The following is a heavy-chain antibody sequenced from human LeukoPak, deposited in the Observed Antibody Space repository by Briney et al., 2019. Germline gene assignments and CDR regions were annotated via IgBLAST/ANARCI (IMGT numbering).Heavy chain of an antibody. CDR2: IYYSGST. D-gene: IGHD3-22*01. CDR3: ARDGNYDSSGYYYERYFQH. V-gene: IGHV4-31*03. J-gene: IGHJ1*01. Sequence: SETLSLTCTVSGGSISIGGYYWRWIRQHPGKGLEWIGYIYYSGSTYYNPSLKSRVTISVDTSKNQFSLKLSSVTAADTAVYYCARDGNYDSSGYYYERYFQHWGQGTLVTVSS. CDR1: GGSISIGGYY.